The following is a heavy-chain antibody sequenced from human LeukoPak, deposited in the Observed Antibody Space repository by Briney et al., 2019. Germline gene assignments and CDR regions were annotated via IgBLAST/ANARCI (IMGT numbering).Heavy chain of an antibody. V-gene: IGHV3-21*04. D-gene: IGHD1-26*01. CDR1: GFTFSSYS. Sequence: GGSLRLSCAASGFTFSSYSMNWVRQAPGKGLEWVSSISSSSSYIYYADSVKGRFTISRDNAKNSLYLQMNSLRAEDTAVYYCARVWYSGSYPVDYWGQGTLVTVSS. J-gene: IGHJ4*02. CDR3: ARVWYSGSYPVDY. CDR2: ISSSSSYI.